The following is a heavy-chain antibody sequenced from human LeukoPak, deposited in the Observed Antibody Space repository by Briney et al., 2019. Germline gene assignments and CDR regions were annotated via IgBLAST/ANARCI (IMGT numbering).Heavy chain of an antibody. CDR2: ISHDGMNA. D-gene: IGHD6-19*01. V-gene: IGHV3-23*01. J-gene: IGHJ5*02. CDR3: AKDGAQYSSGPECDP. CDR1: GLHFSGTA. Sequence: PGGSLSLSCAASGLHFSGTAMSWVRQAPGKGLEWVSAISHDGMNAYYADSAKGRFTISRDNSKKTVSLEMSSLTAADTGVYYCAKDGAQYSSGPECDPRGQGALVIVSP.